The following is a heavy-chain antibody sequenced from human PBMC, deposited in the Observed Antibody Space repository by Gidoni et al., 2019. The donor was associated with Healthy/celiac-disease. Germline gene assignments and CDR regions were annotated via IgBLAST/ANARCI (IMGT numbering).Heavy chain of an antibody. CDR3: ARSSSGSDAFDI. V-gene: IGHV3-33*01. J-gene: IGHJ3*02. CDR2: TWYDGSNK. D-gene: IGHD6-19*01. Sequence: PGKGLEWVALTWYDGSNKYYADSVKGRFIISRDNSKNTLYLQMNSLRAEDTAVYYCARSSSGSDAFDIWGQGTMVTVSS.